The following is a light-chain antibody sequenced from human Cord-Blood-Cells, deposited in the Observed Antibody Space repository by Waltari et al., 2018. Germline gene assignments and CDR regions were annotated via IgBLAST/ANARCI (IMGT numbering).Light chain of an antibody. CDR3: CSYAGSPYV. CDR2: DVS. CDR1: SSDVGGYTY. Sequence: QSALTQPRSVSGSPGQSVTISCTGTSSDVGGYTYVSWYKQHPGKAPKLMIDDVSKRPSGVPDRFSGSKSGNTASLTISGLQAEDEADYYCCSYAGSPYVFGTGTKVTVL. V-gene: IGLV2-11*01. J-gene: IGLJ1*01.